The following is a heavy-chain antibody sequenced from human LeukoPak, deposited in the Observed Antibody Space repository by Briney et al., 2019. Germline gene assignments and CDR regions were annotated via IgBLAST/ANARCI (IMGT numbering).Heavy chain of an antibody. D-gene: IGHD6-13*01. Sequence: SETLSLTCAVYGGSFSGYYWSWIRQPPGKGLEWIGEINHSGSTNYNPSLKSRVTISVDTSKNQFSLKLSSVTAADTAVYYCASGQQLGAFDIWGQGTMVTVSS. CDR1: GGSFSGYY. V-gene: IGHV4-34*01. J-gene: IGHJ3*02. CDR2: INHSGST. CDR3: ASGQQLGAFDI.